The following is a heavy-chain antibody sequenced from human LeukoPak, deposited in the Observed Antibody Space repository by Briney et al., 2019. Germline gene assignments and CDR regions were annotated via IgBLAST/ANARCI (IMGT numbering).Heavy chain of an antibody. V-gene: IGHV4-39*07. CDR2: IFYSGST. Sequence: SETLSLTCTVSGGSISSSGYYWGWIRQPPGKGLECIGNIFYSGSTYYNPSLKSRVTISVDTSKNQFSLKLSSVTAADTAVYYCARGVTYYYDSSGYYRPFDYWGQGTLVTVSS. J-gene: IGHJ4*02. CDR3: ARGVTYYYDSSGYYRPFDY. D-gene: IGHD3-22*01. CDR1: GGSISSSGYY.